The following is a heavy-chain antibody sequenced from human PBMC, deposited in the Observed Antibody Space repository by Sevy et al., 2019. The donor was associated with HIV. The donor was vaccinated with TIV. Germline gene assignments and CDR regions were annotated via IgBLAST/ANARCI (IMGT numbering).Heavy chain of an antibody. V-gene: IGHV3-30-3*01. CDR3: ARGLYLGYSSSWYYFDS. CDR2: LSYDGSNN. D-gene: IGHD6-13*01. J-gene: IGHJ4*02. CDR1: GFTFSNYA. Sequence: GGSLRLACAASGFTFSNYAMHWVRQSPGKGLEWVAVLSYDGSNNNYADSVKGRFTISRDDSKNTLYLQMISLRPEDTAAYYCARGLYLGYSSSWYYFDSWGQGIRVTVSS.